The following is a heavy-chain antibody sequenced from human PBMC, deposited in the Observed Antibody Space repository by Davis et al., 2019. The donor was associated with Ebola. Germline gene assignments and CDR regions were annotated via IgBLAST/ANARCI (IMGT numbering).Heavy chain of an antibody. CDR2: ISSSSYYI. V-gene: IGHV3-21*01. D-gene: IGHD6-6*01. J-gene: IGHJ6*02. Sequence: GESLKISCAASGFTFSSYSMNWVRQAPGKGLEWVSSISSSSYYIYYADSLKGRFTISRDNAKNSLYLQMNSLRDEDTAVYYCARLQQLVRVGFHYYYYGMDVWGQGTTVTVSS. CDR1: GFTFSSYS. CDR3: ARLQQLVRVGFHYYYYGMDV.